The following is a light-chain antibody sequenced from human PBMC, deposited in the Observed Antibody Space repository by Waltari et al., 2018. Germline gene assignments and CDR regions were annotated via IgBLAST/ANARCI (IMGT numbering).Light chain of an antibody. V-gene: IGKV3-15*01. CDR1: QSVRNN. Sequence: EIEMTQSPATLSVSPGERVTLSFRASQSVRNNLAWSQQRPGQAPRLLIYGASTRATGVAARFSGSGSGTEFTLTISSLQSEDFAAYYCQQYNNWPLYSFGQGTNLEIK. J-gene: IGKJ2*03. CDR2: GAS. CDR3: QQYNNWPLYS.